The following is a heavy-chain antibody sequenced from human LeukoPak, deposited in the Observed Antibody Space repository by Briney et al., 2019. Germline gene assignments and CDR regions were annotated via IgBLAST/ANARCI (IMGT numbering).Heavy chain of an antibody. V-gene: IGHV4-39*01. D-gene: IGHD4-23*01. CDR3: ARRDYDDNPPWH. J-gene: IGHJ4*02. Sequence: ASETLSLTCTVSGGSISGSDYYWGWVRQPPGKGLEWIGSVLYTGITNYNPSLKSRLSISVDMSKTQFSLRLSSVTAADTSVYFCARRDYDDNPPWHWGPGTLVTVSS. CDR2: VLYTGIT. CDR1: GGSISGSDYY.